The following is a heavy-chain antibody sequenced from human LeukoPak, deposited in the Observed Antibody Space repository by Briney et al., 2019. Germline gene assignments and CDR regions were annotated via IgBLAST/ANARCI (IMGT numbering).Heavy chain of an antibody. V-gene: IGHV1-69*13. D-gene: IGHD3-10*01. Sequence: ASVKVSCKASGGTFSSYVINWVRQAPGQGLEWMGGIIPIFGTANYAQKFQGRVTITANESTSTAYMELSRLRSDDTAVYYCARVRDLWFGDFDYWGQGTLVTVSS. CDR3: ARVRDLWFGDFDY. J-gene: IGHJ4*02. CDR2: IIPIFGTA. CDR1: GGTFSSYV.